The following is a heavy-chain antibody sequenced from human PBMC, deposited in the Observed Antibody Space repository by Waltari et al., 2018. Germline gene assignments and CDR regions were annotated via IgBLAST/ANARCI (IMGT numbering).Heavy chain of an antibody. CDR3: ASGGKYNWNYGPFDY. Sequence: MSWIRQAPGKGLEWVSYISSSGSTIYYADSVKGRFTISRDNAKNSLYLQMNSLRAEDTAVYYCASGGKYNWNYGPFDYWGQGTLVTVSS. CDR2: ISSSGSTI. V-gene: IGHV3-11*04. D-gene: IGHD1-7*01. J-gene: IGHJ4*02.